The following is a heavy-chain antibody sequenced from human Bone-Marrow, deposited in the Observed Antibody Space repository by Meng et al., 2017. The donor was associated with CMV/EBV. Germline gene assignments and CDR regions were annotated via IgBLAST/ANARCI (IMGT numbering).Heavy chain of an antibody. CDR1: GGTFSSYA. Sequence: SVKVSCKASGGTFSSYAISWVRQAPGQGLEWMGGIIPILGIANYAQKSQGRVTISADKSTSTAYMELSSLRSEDTAVYYCAREGGEGGFDPWGQGTLVTVSS. CDR3: AREGGEGGFDP. CDR2: IIPILGIA. J-gene: IGHJ5*02. V-gene: IGHV1-69*10. D-gene: IGHD3-10*01.